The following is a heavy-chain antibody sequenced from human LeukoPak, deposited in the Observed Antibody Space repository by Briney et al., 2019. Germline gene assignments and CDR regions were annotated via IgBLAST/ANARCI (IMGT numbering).Heavy chain of an antibody. CDR2: ISAYNGNT. CDR3: ARVFLGATLTPVDY. J-gene: IGHJ4*02. CDR1: GYTFTSYG. D-gene: IGHD1-26*01. Sequence: GASVKVSCKASGYTFTSYGISWVRQAPGQGLEWMGWISAYNGNTNYAQKLQGRVTMTTDTSTSTAYMELRSLRSDDTAVYYCARVFLGATLTPVDYWGQGTLVTVSS. V-gene: IGHV1-18*01.